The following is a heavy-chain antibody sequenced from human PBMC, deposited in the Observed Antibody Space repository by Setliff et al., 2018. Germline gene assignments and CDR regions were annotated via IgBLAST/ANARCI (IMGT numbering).Heavy chain of an antibody. Sequence: PSETLSLTCAVSGGSIGSRTYYWGWVRQPPGKGLEWIGSLHYTGNTYYNPSLKSRVTISVDTSKNRFSLKLKSVTAADTAVFYCARHSRSSGGESWGQGTLVTVS. J-gene: IGHJ4*02. CDR3: ARHSRSSGGES. CDR2: LHYTGNT. V-gene: IGHV4-39*01. CDR1: GGSIGSRTYY. D-gene: IGHD2-15*01.